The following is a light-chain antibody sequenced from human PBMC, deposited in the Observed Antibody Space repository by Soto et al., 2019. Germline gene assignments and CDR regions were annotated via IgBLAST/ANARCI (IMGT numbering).Light chain of an antibody. CDR2: AAS. CDR3: QRYDSFRT. J-gene: IGKJ1*01. Sequence: EIVLTQSPGTLSLSPGERATLSCRASQSVRSNFLAWHQQKPGQAPRLLIYAASNRATGIPDWFSRSGSGTAFTLTITRLEPEDFAMYYCQRYDSFRTFGQGTKVDI. CDR1: QSVRSNF. V-gene: IGKV3-20*01.